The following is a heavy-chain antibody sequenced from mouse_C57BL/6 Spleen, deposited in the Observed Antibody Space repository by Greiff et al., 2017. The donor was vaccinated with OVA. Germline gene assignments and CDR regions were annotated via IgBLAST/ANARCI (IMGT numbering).Heavy chain of an antibody. CDR3: ATWGVYDDAMYY. V-gene: IGHV1-55*01. Sequence: QVQLQQPGAELVKPGASVKMSCKASGYTFTSYWITWVKQRPGQGLEWIGDIYPGSGSTKYNEKFQSKATLTVDTSSSTAYMQLISLTSEDSAVYYCATWGVYDDAMYYWGQGTSVTVSS. CDR2: IYPGSGST. CDR1: GYTFTSYW. D-gene: IGHD2-12*01. J-gene: IGHJ4*01.